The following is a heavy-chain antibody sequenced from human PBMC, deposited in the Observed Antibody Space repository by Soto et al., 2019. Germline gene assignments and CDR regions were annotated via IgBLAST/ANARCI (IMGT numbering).Heavy chain of an antibody. Sequence: GASVKVSCKASGYTFTGYYMHWVRQAPGQGLEWMGWINPNSGGTNYAQKFQGWVTMTRDTSISTAYMELSRLRSDDTAVYCCARVSGQLPYYYGMDVWGQGTTVTVSS. D-gene: IGHD6-6*01. V-gene: IGHV1-2*04. CDR1: GYTFTGYY. CDR2: INPNSGGT. CDR3: ARVSGQLPYYYGMDV. J-gene: IGHJ6*02.